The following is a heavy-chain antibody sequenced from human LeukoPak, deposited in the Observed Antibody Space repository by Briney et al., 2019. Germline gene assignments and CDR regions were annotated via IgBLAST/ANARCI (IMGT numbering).Heavy chain of an antibody. D-gene: IGHD3-3*01. CDR2: IYSGGST. CDR3: ANWVTYYDFWSGYEDY. CDR1: GFTVSSNY. Sequence: SGGSLRLSCAASGFTVSSNYMSWVRQAPGKGLEWVSVIYSGGSTYYADSVKGRFTISRDNSKNTLYLQMNSLRAEDTAVYNCANWVTYYDFWSGYEDYWGQGTLVTVSS. V-gene: IGHV3-53*01. J-gene: IGHJ4*02.